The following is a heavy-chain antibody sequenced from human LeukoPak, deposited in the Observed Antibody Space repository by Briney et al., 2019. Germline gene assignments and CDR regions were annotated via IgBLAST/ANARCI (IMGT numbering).Heavy chain of an antibody. Sequence: GGSLRLSCAASGFTFSSYWMHWVRQAPGKGLVWVSRINSDGSSTSYADSVKGRFTISRDNAKNTLYLQMNSLRAEDTAVYYCAGAAYSGYVLSNWGQGTLVTVSS. CDR2: INSDGSST. J-gene: IGHJ4*02. D-gene: IGHD5-12*01. CDR3: AGAAYSGYVLSN. CDR1: GFTFSSYW. V-gene: IGHV3-74*01.